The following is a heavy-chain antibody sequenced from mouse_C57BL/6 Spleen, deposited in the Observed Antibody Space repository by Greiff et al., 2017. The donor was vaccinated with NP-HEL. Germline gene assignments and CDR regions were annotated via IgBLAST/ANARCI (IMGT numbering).Heavy chain of an antibody. CDR3: ARDRGTLYYYAMDY. V-gene: IGHV5-16*01. J-gene: IGHJ4*01. CDR1: GFNFSDYY. Sequence: EVQRVASEGGLVQPGSSMKLSCTASGFNFSDYYMAWVRQVPEKGLEWVANINYDGSSTYYLDSLQSRFIISRDNAKNILYLQMSSLKSEDTATYYDARDRGTLYYYAMDYWGQGTSVTVSS. D-gene: IGHD3-3*01. CDR2: INYDGSST.